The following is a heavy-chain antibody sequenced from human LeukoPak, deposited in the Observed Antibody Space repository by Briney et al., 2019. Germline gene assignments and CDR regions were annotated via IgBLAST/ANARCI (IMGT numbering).Heavy chain of an antibody. CDR3: GSMSTVTLDYAFDI. D-gene: IGHD4-17*01. Sequence: GRSLRLSCAASGFIFSSYDMHCVRQAPGKGLEWVALIWYDGSKSHHADSVKGRFTISRDNSKNRLYLQMNSLRAEDTAVYYCGSMSTVTLDYAFDIWGQGTMVTVSS. CDR2: IWYDGSKS. V-gene: IGHV3-33*01. J-gene: IGHJ3*02. CDR1: GFIFSSYD.